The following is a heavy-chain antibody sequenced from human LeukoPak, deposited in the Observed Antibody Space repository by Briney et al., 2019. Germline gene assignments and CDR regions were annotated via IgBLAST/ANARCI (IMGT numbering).Heavy chain of an antibody. V-gene: IGHV4-34*01. CDR1: GGSFSGYY. CDR3: ARRSKGKDY. J-gene: IGHJ4*02. CDR2: INHSGST. Sequence: SETLSLTCAVYGGSFSGYYRSWIRQPPGKGLEWIGEINHSGSTDYNPSLKSRVTISVDTSKNQFSLKLSSVTAADTAVYYCARRSKGKDYWGQGTLVTVSS.